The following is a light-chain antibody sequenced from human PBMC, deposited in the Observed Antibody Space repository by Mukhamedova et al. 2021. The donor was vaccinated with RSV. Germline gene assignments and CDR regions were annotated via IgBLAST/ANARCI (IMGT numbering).Light chain of an antibody. CDR3: QASDSSVV. CDR1: GDKY. Sequence: GDKYACWYQQKPGQSPVLVIYQDSKRPSGIPERFSGSNSGNTATLTISGTQTMDEADYYCQASDSSVVFGVATKLTVL. CDR2: QDS. J-gene: IGLJ2*01. V-gene: IGLV3-1*01.